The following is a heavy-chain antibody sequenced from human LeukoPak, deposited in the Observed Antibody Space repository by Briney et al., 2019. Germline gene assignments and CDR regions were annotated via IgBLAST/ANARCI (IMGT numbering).Heavy chain of an antibody. CDR1: GLTVTINH. CDR3: ARGVPHFDQ. CDR2: IYSGGST. Sequence: GGSLRLSCAASGLTVTINHMSLVRQAPGKGLEWVSIIYSGGSTYYADSVKGRFTISRDSSKNSLFLQMNSLRVEDTAVYYCARGVPHFDQWGQGTLVTVSS. J-gene: IGHJ4*02. V-gene: IGHV3-66*01.